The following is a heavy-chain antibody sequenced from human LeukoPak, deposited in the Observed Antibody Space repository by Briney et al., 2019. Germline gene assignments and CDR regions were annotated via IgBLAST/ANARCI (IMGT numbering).Heavy chain of an antibody. D-gene: IGHD2-15*01. Sequence: SETLSLTCAVYGGSFSGYYWSWIRQPPGKGLEWIGEINHSGSTNYNPSLKSRITISVDTSKNQFSLKLSSVTAADTAVYYCASLRYCSGGSCNIWGQGTLVTVSS. CDR3: ASLRYCSGGSCNI. J-gene: IGHJ4*02. CDR1: GGSFSGYY. CDR2: INHSGST. V-gene: IGHV4-34*01.